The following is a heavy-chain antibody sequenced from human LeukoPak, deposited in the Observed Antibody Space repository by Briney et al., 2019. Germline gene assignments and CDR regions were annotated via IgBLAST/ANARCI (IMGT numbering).Heavy chain of an antibody. J-gene: IGHJ3*02. CDR2: MNPNSGNT. CDR3: ARDRIRLRDAFDI. V-gene: IGHV1-8*01. D-gene: IGHD4-17*01. Sequence: ASVKVSCKASGYTFTSYDINWVRQATGQGFEWMGWMNPNSGNTGYAQKFQGRVTMTRNTSISTAYMGLSSLRSEDTAMYYCARDRIRLRDAFDIWGQGTMVTVSS. CDR1: GYTFTSYD.